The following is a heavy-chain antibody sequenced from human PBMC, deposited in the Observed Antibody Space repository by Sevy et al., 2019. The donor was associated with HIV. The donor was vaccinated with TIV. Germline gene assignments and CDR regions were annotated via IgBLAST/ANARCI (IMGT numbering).Heavy chain of an antibody. V-gene: IGHV3-21*01. Sequence: GGSLRLSCAASGFTFSSYSMNWVRQAPGKGLEWVSSISSSSSYIYYADSVKGRFTISRDNAKNSLYLQMNSLRDEDTAVYYCARGVSYVWGSYRLPYYFDYCGQGTLVTVSS. CDR2: ISSSSSYI. CDR1: GFTFSSYS. D-gene: IGHD3-16*02. CDR3: ARGVSYVWGSYRLPYYFDY. J-gene: IGHJ4*02.